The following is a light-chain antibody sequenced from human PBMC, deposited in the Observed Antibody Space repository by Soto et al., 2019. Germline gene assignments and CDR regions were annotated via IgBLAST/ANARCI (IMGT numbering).Light chain of an antibody. Sequence: QSVLTQPPSASATPGQRVTSSCSGSSSNIGSNTVNWYQQLPGTAPKLLISKSNQRPSGVPDRFSGSKSGTSASLAISGLQSEDEADYYCAAWDDSLNGRVFGGGTKLTV. CDR1: SSNIGSNT. CDR2: KSN. J-gene: IGLJ3*02. V-gene: IGLV1-44*01. CDR3: AAWDDSLNGRV.